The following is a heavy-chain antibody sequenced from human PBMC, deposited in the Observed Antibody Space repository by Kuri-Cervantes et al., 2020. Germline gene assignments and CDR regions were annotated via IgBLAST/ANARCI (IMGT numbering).Heavy chain of an antibody. D-gene: IGHD3-10*01. CDR2: INPNSGGT. CDR3: ARAKKVRGVTADY. J-gene: IGHJ4*02. V-gene: IGHV1-2*04. CDR1: GYTFTGYY. Sequence: ASVKVSCKASGYTFTGYYMHWVRQAPGQGLEWMGWINPNSGGTNYTQKFQGWVTMTRDTSISTAYMELRSLRSDDTAVYYCARAKKVRGVTADYWGQGTRVTVSS.